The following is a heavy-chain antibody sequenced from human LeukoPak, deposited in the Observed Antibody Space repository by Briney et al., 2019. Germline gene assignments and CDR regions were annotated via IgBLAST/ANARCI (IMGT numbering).Heavy chain of an antibody. Sequence: PSETLSLTCTVSGGSISSYYWSWIRQPPGKGLEWIGYIYYSGSTNYNPSLKSRVTISVDTSKNQFSLKLSSVTAADTAVYYWARGSSYSSSSWDYYYYYMDVWGKGTTVTVSS. CDR2: IYYSGST. CDR3: ARGSSYSSSSWDYYYYYMDV. V-gene: IGHV4-59*01. J-gene: IGHJ6*03. CDR1: GGSISSYY. D-gene: IGHD6-6*01.